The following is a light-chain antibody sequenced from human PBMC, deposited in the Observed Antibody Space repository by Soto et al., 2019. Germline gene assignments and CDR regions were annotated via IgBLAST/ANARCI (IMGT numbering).Light chain of an antibody. V-gene: IGLV1-51*02. CDR3: GTWDSSLSAVV. CDR2: ENN. J-gene: IGLJ2*01. Sequence: QAVVTQPPSVSAAPGQKVTISCSGSSSNIGNNYVSWYQQLPGTAPKLLIYENNKRPSGIPDRFSGCKSGTSATLGITGLQTGDEADYYCGTWDSSLSAVVFGGGTKVTVL. CDR1: SSNIGNNY.